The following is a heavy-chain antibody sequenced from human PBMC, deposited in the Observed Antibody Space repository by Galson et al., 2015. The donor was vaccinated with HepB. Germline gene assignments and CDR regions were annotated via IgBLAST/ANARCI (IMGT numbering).Heavy chain of an antibody. CDR2: ISYDGSNK. CDR1: GFTFSSYG. Sequence: SLRLSCAASGFTFSSYGMHWVRQAPGKGLEWVAVISYDGSNKYYADSVKGRFTISRDNSKNTLYLQMNSLRAEDTAVYYCAKSPNYAAHFDYWGQGTLVTVSS. CDR3: AKSPNYAAHFDY. D-gene: IGHD4/OR15-4a*01. J-gene: IGHJ4*02. V-gene: IGHV3-30*18.